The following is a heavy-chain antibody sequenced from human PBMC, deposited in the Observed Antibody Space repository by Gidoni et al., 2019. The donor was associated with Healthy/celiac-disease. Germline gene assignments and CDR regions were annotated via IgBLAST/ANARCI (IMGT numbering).Heavy chain of an antibody. Sequence: QLQLQESGPGLVKPSETLSLTCTVSGGSISSSSYYWGWIRQPPGKGLEWIGSIYYSGITYYNPSLKSRVTISVDTSKNQFSLKLSSVTAADTAVYYCASRAGQLVLFFDGWFDPWGQGTLVTVSS. CDR3: ASRAGQLVLFFDGWFDP. CDR2: IYYSGIT. J-gene: IGHJ5*02. V-gene: IGHV4-39*07. D-gene: IGHD6-13*01. CDR1: GGSISSSSYY.